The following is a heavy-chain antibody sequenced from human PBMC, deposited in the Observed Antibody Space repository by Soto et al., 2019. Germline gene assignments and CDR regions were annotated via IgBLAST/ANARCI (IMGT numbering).Heavy chain of an antibody. J-gene: IGHJ6*03. CDR2: IYPGDSDT. CDR3: ARHPVRGSYYYYYMDV. CDR1: GYSFTSYW. Sequence: GESLKISCKGSGYSFTSYWIGWVRQMPGKGLEWMGIIYPGDSDTRYSPSFQGQVTISADKSISTAYLQWSSLKASDTAMYYCARHPVRGSYYYYYMDVWGKGTTVTVSS. D-gene: IGHD3-10*01. V-gene: IGHV5-51*01.